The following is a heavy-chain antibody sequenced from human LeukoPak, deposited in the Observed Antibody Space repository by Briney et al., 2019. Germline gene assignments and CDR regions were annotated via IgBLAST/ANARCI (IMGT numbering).Heavy chain of an antibody. CDR3: ARLEGGYWYFDL. D-gene: IGHD3-16*01. CDR2: IYYSGST. CDR1: GGSISSSSYY. Sequence: PSETLSLTCTVSGGSISSSSYYWGWIRQPPGKGLEWIGSIYYSGSTYYNPSLKSRVTISVDTSKNQFSPKLSSVTAADTAVYYCARLEGGYWYFDLWGRGTLVTVSS. J-gene: IGHJ2*01. V-gene: IGHV4-39*01.